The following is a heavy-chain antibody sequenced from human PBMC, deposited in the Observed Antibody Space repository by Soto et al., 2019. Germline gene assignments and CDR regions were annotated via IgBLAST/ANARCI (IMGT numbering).Heavy chain of an antibody. V-gene: IGHV4-39*01. CDR1: AGSITSSNYY. D-gene: IGHD3-3*01. CDR3: AKPGDGLLWNGFFDI. J-gene: IGHJ3*02. CDR2: IHYVGAT. Sequence: LQVQESGPGLVKPSETLSLLCTVSAGSITSSNYYWVWIRQSPAKGLEWLGSIHYVGATYYNPSLRGRLTSSADTSRNQFSLRLTAVTAADAAVYYCAKPGDGLLWNGFFDICGNGTMVTLSS.